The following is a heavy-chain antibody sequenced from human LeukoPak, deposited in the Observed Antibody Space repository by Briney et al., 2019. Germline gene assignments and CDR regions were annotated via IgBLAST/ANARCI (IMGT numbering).Heavy chain of an antibody. J-gene: IGHJ4*02. CDR1: GFTFSSYS. CDR2: ISSSSSTI. D-gene: IGHD6-6*01. V-gene: IGHV3-48*01. Sequence: PGGSLRLSCAASGFTFSSYSMNWVRQAPGKGLEWVSYISSSSSTIYYADSVKGRFTISRDNAKNPLYLQMNSLRAEDTAVYYCARVAARGSDYWGQGTLVTVSS. CDR3: ARVAARGSDY.